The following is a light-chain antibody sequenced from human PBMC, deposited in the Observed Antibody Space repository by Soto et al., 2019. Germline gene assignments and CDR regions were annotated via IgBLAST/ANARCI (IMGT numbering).Light chain of an antibody. J-gene: IGLJ2*01. Sequence: QSALTQPASVSGSPGQSITISCTGTSSDVGGYNYVSWYQHHPGKAPKLMIYDVSNRPSGVSNRFSGSKSGNTASLTISGLKVKDGVDYYCSSYKTSSTRVFGGGTKPPVL. V-gene: IGLV2-14*03. CDR2: DVS. CDR1: SSDVGGYNY. CDR3: SSYKTSSTRV.